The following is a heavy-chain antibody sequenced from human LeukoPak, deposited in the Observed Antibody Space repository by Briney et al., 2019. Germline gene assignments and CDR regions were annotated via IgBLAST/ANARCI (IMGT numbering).Heavy chain of an antibody. D-gene: IGHD6-13*01. V-gene: IGHV6-1*01. Sequence: SQTLSLTCAISGDSVSSNTAAWNWIRQSPSRGLEWLGRTYYRSKWYNDYAVSVKSRITINPDTSKNQFSLHLNFVTPEDTAVYYRARVGRRYSSSWYYVDYYDYWGQGTLVAVSS. CDR2: TYYRSKWYN. J-gene: IGHJ4*02. CDR3: ARVGRRYSSSWYYVDYYDY. CDR1: GDSVSSNTAA.